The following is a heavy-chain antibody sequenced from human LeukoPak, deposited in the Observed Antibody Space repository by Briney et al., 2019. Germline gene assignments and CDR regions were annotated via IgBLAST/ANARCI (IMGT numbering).Heavy chain of an antibody. V-gene: IGHV1-18*01. D-gene: IGHD2-21*02. CDR1: GYTFTSYG. CDR2: INAYNGNT. CDR3: ARVEVVVVTAILIHAFDI. Sequence: ASVKVSCKASGYTFTSYGISWVRQAPGQGLEWMGWINAYNGNTNYAQKLQGRVTMTTDTSTSTAYMELRSLRSDDTAVYYCARVEVVVVTAILIHAFDIWGQGTMVTVSS. J-gene: IGHJ3*02.